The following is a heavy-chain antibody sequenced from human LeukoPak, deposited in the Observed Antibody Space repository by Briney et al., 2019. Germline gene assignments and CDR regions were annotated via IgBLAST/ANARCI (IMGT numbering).Heavy chain of an antibody. CDR1: GFTFSSFE. V-gene: IGHV3-21*01. D-gene: IGHD2-2*01. CDR2: ISSSSSYI. CDR3: ARDQPAATDY. J-gene: IGHJ4*02. Sequence: PGGSLRLSCVASGFTFSSFEMNWVRQAPGKGLEWVSSISSSSSYIYYADSVKGRFTISRDNAKNSLYLQMNSLRAEDTAVYYCARDQPAATDYWGQGTLVTVSS.